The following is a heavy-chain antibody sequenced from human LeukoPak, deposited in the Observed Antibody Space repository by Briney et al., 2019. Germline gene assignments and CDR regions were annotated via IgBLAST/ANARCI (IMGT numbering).Heavy chain of an antibody. V-gene: IGHV5-51*01. CDR1: GYSFTTYW. J-gene: IGHJ5*02. CDR3: AWRKYFSTWFEP. Sequence: PGESLKISCKGSGYSFTTYWIGWVRQVPGKGLEWMGIIYPGTSDTQCTPPFQGQVTISVDKSTSTAYLQWSSLKASDTAMYYCAWRKYFSTWFEPWGQGTLVTVSS. CDR2: IYPGTSDT. D-gene: IGHD1-14*01.